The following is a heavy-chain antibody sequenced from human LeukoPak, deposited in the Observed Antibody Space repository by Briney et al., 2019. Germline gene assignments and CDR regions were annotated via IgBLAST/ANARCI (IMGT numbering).Heavy chain of an antibody. Sequence: GSLRLSCAASGFTFSSYAMHWVRQAPGKGLEWVAVISYDGSNKYYADSVKGRFTISRDNARNSLYLQMDSLRDDDTAMYFCTRDLAAVPGPRMDVWGQGTTVTVSS. CDR3: TRDLAAVPGPRMDV. CDR1: GFTFSSYA. J-gene: IGHJ6*02. V-gene: IGHV3-30-3*01. CDR2: ISYDGSNK. D-gene: IGHD6-19*01.